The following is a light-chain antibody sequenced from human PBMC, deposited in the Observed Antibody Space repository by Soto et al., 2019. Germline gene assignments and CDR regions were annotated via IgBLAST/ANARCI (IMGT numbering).Light chain of an antibody. V-gene: IGKV3D-15*01. Sequence: EIVWTQSPGTLSLSPGDRVTLSCRASQSISINLAWYQHKPGQAPRLLIHGASTRATGIPARISGSGSGTEFTLTISSLQSEDFAVYYCQQFRNWPWTFGQGTKVDIK. J-gene: IGKJ1*01. CDR2: GAS. CDR1: QSISIN. CDR3: QQFRNWPWT.